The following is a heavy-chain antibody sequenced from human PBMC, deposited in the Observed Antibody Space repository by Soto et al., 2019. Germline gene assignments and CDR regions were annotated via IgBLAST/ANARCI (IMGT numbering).Heavy chain of an antibody. D-gene: IGHD5-12*01. J-gene: IGHJ3*02. CDR3: ARERPMAKIEMGWAFDI. CDR2: IYYSVST. CDR1: GGCISSYY. Sequence: AXATLSLPCTVCGGCISSYYWSWIGRPPGKGLEWIGYIYYSVSTNYNPSLKSRVTISVDTSKNQFSLKLSSVTAADTAVYYCARERPMAKIEMGWAFDIWGQGTMVTVSS. V-gene: IGHV4-59*01.